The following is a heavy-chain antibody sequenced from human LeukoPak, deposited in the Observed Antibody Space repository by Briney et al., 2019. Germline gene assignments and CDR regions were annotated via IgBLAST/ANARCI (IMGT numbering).Heavy chain of an antibody. V-gene: IGHV3-13*04. D-gene: IGHD6-19*01. J-gene: IGHJ4*02. CDR2: IGTAGDT. CDR1: GFIFSSYD. Sequence: GGSLRLSCAASGFIFSSYDMHWVRHATGKGLEWVSAIGTAGDTYYPGSVKGRFTISRENAKNSLYLQMNSLRAGDTAVYYCARGDRGKIIAVAGTPDYWGQGTLVTVSS. CDR3: ARGDRGKIIAVAGTPDY.